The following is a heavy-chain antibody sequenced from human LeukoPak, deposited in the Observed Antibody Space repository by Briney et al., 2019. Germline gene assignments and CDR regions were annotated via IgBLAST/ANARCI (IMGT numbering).Heavy chain of an antibody. CDR1: GGTFSSYA. J-gene: IGHJ4*02. Sequence: ASVKVSCKASGGTFSSYAISWVRQAPGQGLERMGGIIPILGTANYAQKFQGRVTITADESTSTAYMELSSLRSEDTAVYYCAGRYCSGGSCYSSYFDYWGQGTLVTVSS. CDR2: IIPILGTA. CDR3: AGRYCSGGSCYSSYFDY. V-gene: IGHV1-69*13. D-gene: IGHD2-15*01.